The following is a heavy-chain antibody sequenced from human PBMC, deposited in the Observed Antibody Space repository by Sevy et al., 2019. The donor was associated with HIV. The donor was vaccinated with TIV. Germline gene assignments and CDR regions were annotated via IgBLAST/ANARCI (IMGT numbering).Heavy chain of an antibody. D-gene: IGHD3-16*01. V-gene: IGHV3-53*01. CDR2: IYSGGST. J-gene: IGHJ4*02. CDR1: GFTVSSNY. CDR3: ARGKSTSGEENFDY. Sequence: GSLRLSCAASGFTVSSNYMSWVRQAPGKGLEWVSVIYSGGSTYYADSVKGRFTISRDNSKNTLYLQMNSLRAEDMAVYYCARGKSTSGEENFDYWGQGTLVTVSS.